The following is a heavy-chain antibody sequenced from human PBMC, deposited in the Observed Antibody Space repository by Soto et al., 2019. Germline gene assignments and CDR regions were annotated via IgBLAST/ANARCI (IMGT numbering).Heavy chain of an antibody. CDR3: AAVAGTSACVGYFEY. D-gene: IGHD6-19*01. CDR1: GGTFSSYT. Sequence: QALLVQSGAEVKKPGSSVKVSCKASGGTFSSYTLTWLRQAPGQGPEWMGRIIPALDIEDYAQKFQGRVTITADTSTSTAYMELRSLRADDTAVYYCAAVAGTSACVGYFEYWGQGTLVTVSS. J-gene: IGHJ4*02. V-gene: IGHV1-69*02. CDR2: IIPALDIE.